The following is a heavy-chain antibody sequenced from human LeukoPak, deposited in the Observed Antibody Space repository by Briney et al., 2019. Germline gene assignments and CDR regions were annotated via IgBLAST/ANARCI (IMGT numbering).Heavy chain of an antibody. D-gene: IGHD4-17*01. CDR2: ISAYNGNT. CDR3: ARVVLSVTTDHYYYYYGMDV. V-gene: IGHV1-18*01. J-gene: IGHJ6*02. CDR1: GYTFTSYG. Sequence: GASVKVSCKASGYTFTSYGISWVRQAPGQGLEWMGWISAYNGNTNYAQKLQGRVTMTTDTSTSTAYMELRSLRSDDTAVYYCARVVLSVTTDHYYYYYGMDVWGQGTTVTVSS.